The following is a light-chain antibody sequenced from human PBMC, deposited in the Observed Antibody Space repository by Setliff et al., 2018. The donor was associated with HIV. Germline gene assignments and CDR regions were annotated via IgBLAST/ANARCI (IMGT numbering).Light chain of an antibody. CDR2: EVS. CDR1: SSDVGGYNF. Sequence: QSVLTQPASVSGSPGQSITISCTGTSSDVGGYNFVSWYQQHPGKAPKLMVYEVSNRPSGVSNRFSGSKSGNTASLTISGLQAEDEADYYCSSFTGSSNHGFGTGTKV. J-gene: IGLJ1*01. V-gene: IGLV2-14*01. CDR3: SSFTGSSNHG.